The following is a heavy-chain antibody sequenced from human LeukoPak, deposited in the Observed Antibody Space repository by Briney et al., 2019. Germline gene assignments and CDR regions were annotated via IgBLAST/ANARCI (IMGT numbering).Heavy chain of an antibody. CDR1: GGSISSYY. J-gene: IGHJ4*02. CDR2: IYTSGST. Sequence: PSETLSLTCTVSGGSISSYYWSWIRQPAGKGLEWIGRIYTSGSTNYNPSLKSRVTMSVDTSKNQFSLKLSSVTAAPTAVYYCAREGAYYDFWSGYYTLRMCDYWGQGTLVTVSS. D-gene: IGHD3-3*01. CDR3: AREGAYYDFWSGYYTLRMCDY. V-gene: IGHV4-4*07.